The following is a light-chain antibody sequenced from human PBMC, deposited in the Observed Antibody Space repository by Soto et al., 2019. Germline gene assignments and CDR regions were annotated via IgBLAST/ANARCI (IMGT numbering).Light chain of an antibody. V-gene: IGLV2-14*01. J-gene: IGLJ1*01. CDR3: SSYSSTNTPYV. CDR2: QVS. CDR1: SSDVGGYTY. Sequence: QSALTQPASVSGSPGQSITISCTGTSSDVGGYTYVSWYQQYPGKAPQLMIYQVSYRPSGVSTRFSGSKSGNTASLTISGLQAEDEAEYYCSSYSSTNTPYVFGTGTKLTVL.